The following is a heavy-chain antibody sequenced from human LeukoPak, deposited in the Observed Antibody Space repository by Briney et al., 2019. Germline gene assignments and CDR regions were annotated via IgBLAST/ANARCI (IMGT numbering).Heavy chain of an antibody. J-gene: IGHJ4*02. CDR3: ARDAQYCSGGSCYSEPYYFDY. D-gene: IGHD2-15*01. V-gene: IGHV3-21*01. CDR2: ISSSSSYI. Sequence: GGSLRLSCAASGFTFSSYAMSWVRQAPGKGLEWVSSISSSSSYIYYADSVKGRFTISRDNAKNSLYLQMNSLRAEDTAVYYCARDAQYCSGGSCYSEPYYFDYWGQGTLVTVSS. CDR1: GFTFSSYA.